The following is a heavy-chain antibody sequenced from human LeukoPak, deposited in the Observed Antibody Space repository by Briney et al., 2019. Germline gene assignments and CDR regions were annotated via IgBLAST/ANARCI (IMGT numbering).Heavy chain of an antibody. Sequence: GASVKVSCTASGYTFTGYYMHWMRQAPGQGLEWMGWINPNSGGTNYAQKFQGRVSMTRDTSISTAYMELSRLRSDDTAVYYCARDGSGYSSSWYYFDYWGQGTLVTVSS. V-gene: IGHV1-2*02. D-gene: IGHD6-13*01. CDR3: ARDGSGYSSSWYYFDY. J-gene: IGHJ4*02. CDR2: INPNSGGT. CDR1: GYTFTGYY.